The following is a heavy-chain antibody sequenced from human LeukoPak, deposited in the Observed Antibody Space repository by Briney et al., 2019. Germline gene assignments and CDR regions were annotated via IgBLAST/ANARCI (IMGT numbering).Heavy chain of an antibody. Sequence: GGSLRLSCEASGFSFNTYEMNWVRQAPGKGPEWVAYISSSSYNIYYADFVEGRFTISRDNAKNSVYLQMTSLRVEDTAVYYCARDLTMPQYYFDHWGQGALVTVSS. V-gene: IGHV3-48*03. CDR2: ISSSSYNI. CDR3: ARDLTMPQYYFDH. CDR1: GFSFNTYE. D-gene: IGHD4/OR15-4a*01. J-gene: IGHJ4*02.